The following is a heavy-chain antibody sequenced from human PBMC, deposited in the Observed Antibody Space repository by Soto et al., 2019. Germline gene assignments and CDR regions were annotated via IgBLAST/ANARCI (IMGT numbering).Heavy chain of an antibody. J-gene: IGHJ4*02. Sequence: QVQLVQSGAEVKKPGSSVKVSCKASGGTFSSYTISWVRQAPGQGLEWMGRIIPILGIANYAQKFQGRVTITADKSTSTDYMELSSLRAEDTSVYYCARAYYDSSGYYAYWGQGTLVTVSS. CDR3: ARAYYDSSGYYAY. CDR2: IIPILGIA. CDR1: GGTFSSYT. V-gene: IGHV1-69*02. D-gene: IGHD3-22*01.